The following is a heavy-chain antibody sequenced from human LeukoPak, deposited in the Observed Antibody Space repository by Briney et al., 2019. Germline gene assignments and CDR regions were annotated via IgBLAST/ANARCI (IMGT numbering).Heavy chain of an antibody. Sequence: SETLSLTCAVYGGSFSGYYWSWIRQPPGKGLEWIGEINHSGSTNYNPSLKSRVTISVDTSKNQFSLKLSSVTAADTAVYYCARDQGSDYGDYVLDYWGQGTLVTVSS. J-gene: IGHJ4*02. CDR1: GGSFSGYY. CDR3: ARDQGSDYGDYVLDY. V-gene: IGHV4-34*01. D-gene: IGHD4-17*01. CDR2: INHSGST.